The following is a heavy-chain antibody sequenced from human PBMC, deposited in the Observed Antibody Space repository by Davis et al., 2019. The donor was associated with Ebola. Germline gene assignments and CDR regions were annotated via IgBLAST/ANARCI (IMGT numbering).Heavy chain of an antibody. Sequence: GESLKISCKGSGYRFSSYWIGWVRQMPGKGLEWMGLIYTGDSDTRYSPSFRGQVTISADKSMKTAFLQWSSLKASDTAMYYCASLRRTITGMDDDFDIWGQGTMVTVSP. CDR3: ASLRRTITGMDDDFDI. V-gene: IGHV5-51*01. CDR2: IYTGDSDT. J-gene: IGHJ3*02. CDR1: GYRFSSYW. D-gene: IGHD1-20*01.